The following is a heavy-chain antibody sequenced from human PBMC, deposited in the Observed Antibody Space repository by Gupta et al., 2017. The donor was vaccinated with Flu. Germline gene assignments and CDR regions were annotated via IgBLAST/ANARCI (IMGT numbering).Heavy chain of an antibody. CDR2: TSGSGLTP. CDR3: AKDATTDHSDFPYDDYFDS. CDR1: GITLNGYA. V-gene: IGHV3-23*01. Sequence: EVQLLASGGGLVQPGGPLRLSCAASGITLNGYALHWFRQAPGKGLEWVSVTSGSGLTPFYADSVKGRFTMSRDNSKNMVYLHMNSLRVEDTAVYYCAKDATTDHSDFPYDDYFDSWGQGTLVTVS. D-gene: IGHD4-4*01. J-gene: IGHJ4*02.